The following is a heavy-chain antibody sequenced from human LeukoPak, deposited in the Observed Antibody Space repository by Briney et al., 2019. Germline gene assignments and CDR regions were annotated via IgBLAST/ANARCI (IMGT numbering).Heavy chain of an antibody. Sequence: SETLSLTCTVSGGSISSGDYYWSWIRQPPGKGLEWIGYIYHSGSTYYNPSLKSRVTISVDRSKNQFSLKLSSVTAADTAVYYCARGTTVTYYFDYWGQGTLVTVSS. CDR2: IYHSGST. CDR1: GGSISSGDYY. D-gene: IGHD4-11*01. CDR3: ARGTTVTYYFDY. V-gene: IGHV4-30-4*01. J-gene: IGHJ4*02.